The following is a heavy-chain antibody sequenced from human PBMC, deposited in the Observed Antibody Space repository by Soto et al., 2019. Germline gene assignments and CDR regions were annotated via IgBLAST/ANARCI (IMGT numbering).Heavy chain of an antibody. CDR1: GGSVSSGSYY. Sequence: SETLSLTCSVSGGSVSSGSYYWSWIRQPPGKGLEWIGYIYYSGSTNYNPSLKSRVTISVDTSKNQFSLKLSSVTAADTAVNYCARDLRRKVTAIHYYYYGMDVWGQGTTVTVSS. J-gene: IGHJ6*02. V-gene: IGHV4-61*01. CDR2: IYYSGST. D-gene: IGHD2-21*02. CDR3: ARDLRRKVTAIHYYYYGMDV.